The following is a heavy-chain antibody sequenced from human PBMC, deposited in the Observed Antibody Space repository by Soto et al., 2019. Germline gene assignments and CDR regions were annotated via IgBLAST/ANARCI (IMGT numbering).Heavy chain of an antibody. Sequence: GGSLRLSCAASGFTFSSYAMHWVRQAPGKGLEWVAVISYDGSNKYYADSVKGRFTISRDNSKNTLYLQMNSLRAEDTAVYYCARDSVDTWCSAWGQGTLVTVS. D-gene: IGHD5-18*01. CDR3: ARDSVDTWCSA. CDR2: ISYDGSNK. CDR1: GFTFSSYA. V-gene: IGHV3-30-3*01. J-gene: IGHJ5*02.